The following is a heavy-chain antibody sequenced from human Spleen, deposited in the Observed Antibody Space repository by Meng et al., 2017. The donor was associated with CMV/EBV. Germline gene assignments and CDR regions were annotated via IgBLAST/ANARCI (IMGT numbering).Heavy chain of an antibody. D-gene: IGHD5-12*01. J-gene: IGHJ6*02. Sequence: SETLSLTCGVYGGSFSGYYWSWIRQPPGKGLEWIGQIDDSGSTNYNPSLKSRVTISVDTSKNQFSLKLNSVTAADTAVYYCAREKYSGYDRGQGYGMDVWGQGTTVTVSS. V-gene: IGHV4-34*01. CDR3: AREKYSGYDRGQGYGMDV. CDR2: IDDSGST. CDR1: GGSFSGYY.